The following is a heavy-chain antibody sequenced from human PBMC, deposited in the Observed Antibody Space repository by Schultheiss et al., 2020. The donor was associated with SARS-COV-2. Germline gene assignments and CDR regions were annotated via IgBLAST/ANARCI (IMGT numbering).Heavy chain of an antibody. CDR1: GFTFSSYA. V-gene: IGHV3-30*04. Sequence: GGSLRLSCAASGFTFSSYAMHWVRQAPGKGLEWVAVISYDGSNKYYADSVKGRFTISRDNSKNTLYLQMNNLRAEDTAVYYCSMSLGDWGQGTLVTVSS. D-gene: IGHD3-16*01. CDR2: ISYDGSNK. CDR3: SMSLGD. J-gene: IGHJ4*02.